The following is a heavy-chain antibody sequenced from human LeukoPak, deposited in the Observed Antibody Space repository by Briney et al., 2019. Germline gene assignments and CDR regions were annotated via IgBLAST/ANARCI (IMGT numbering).Heavy chain of an antibody. D-gene: IGHD6-6*01. Sequence: PGGSLRLSCAASGLTVSSNYMNWVRQAPGKGLGWVSVIYSDGSTYYADSVKGRFTISRDNSKNTLYLQMNSLRAEDTAVYYCAGAQGISARWWGQGTLVTVSS. CDR2: IYSDGST. CDR1: GLTVSSNY. CDR3: AGAQGISARW. J-gene: IGHJ4*02. V-gene: IGHV3-53*01.